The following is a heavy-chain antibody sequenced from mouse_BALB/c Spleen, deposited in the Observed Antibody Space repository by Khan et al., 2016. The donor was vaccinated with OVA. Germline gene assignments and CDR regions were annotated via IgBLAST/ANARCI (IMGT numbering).Heavy chain of an antibody. CDR3: ARQPYYHYNIMDY. V-gene: IGHV2-6-1*01. CDR1: GFSLTNYG. Sequence: VQLQESGPGLAAPSQRLSISCTISGFSLTNYGLHWVRQPPGKGLEWLVGIWSDEGTNNNSVLKSSQTSTTDNSPSQVFLKMNSLQTYDTAIYFCARQPYYHYNIMDYWGQGTTVTVSS. CDR2: IWSDEGT. D-gene: IGHD2-10*01. J-gene: IGHJ4*01.